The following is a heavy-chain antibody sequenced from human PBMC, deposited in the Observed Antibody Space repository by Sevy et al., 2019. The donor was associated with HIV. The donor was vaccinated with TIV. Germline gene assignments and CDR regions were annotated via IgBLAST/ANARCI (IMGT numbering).Heavy chain of an antibody. D-gene: IGHD3-10*02. V-gene: IGHV4-59*01. J-gene: IGHJ3*02. CDR2: IYYSGSP. Sequence: SETLSLTCTVSGGSISSYYWSWIRQPPGKGLEWIGYIYYSGSPNYNPSLKSRVTISVDTSKNQFSLKLSSVTAADTAVYYCARGEDTVRGVIITTDAFDIWGQGTMVTVSS. CDR1: GGSISSYY. CDR3: ARGEDTVRGVIITTDAFDI.